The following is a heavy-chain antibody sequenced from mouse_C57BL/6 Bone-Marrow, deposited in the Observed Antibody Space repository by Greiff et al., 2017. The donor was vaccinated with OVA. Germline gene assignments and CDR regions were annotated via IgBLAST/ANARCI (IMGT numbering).Heavy chain of an antibody. Sequence: EVQLQQSGAELVRPGASVKLSCTASGFNIKDDYMHWVKQRPEQGLEWIGWIDPENGATEYASKFQGKATITADTSSNTAYLQLSSLTSEDTAVYYCARSYDYGGYWGQGTTLTVSS. CDR2: IDPENGAT. CDR3: ARSYDYGGY. CDR1: GFNIKDDY. J-gene: IGHJ2*01. D-gene: IGHD2-4*01. V-gene: IGHV14-4*01.